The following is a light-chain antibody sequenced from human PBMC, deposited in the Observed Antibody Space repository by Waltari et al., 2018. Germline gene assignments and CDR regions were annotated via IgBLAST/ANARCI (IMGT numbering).Light chain of an antibody. V-gene: IGLV2-18*01. J-gene: IGLJ2*01. CDR3: TLHTTTTTV. CDR1: SRDVDNYNP. Sequence: QSALTQPPSVSGSPGPSVTISGTRTSRDVDNYNPVSWYQQPPGTAPKLITYEVSNRPSGVPDRFSGSKSGDTASLTISGLQAEDEADYYCTLHTTTTTVFGGGTKVTVL. CDR2: EVS.